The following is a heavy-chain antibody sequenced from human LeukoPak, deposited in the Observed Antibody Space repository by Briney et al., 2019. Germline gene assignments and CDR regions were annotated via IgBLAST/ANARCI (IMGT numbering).Heavy chain of an antibody. CDR2: INPNSGGT. J-gene: IGHJ4*02. D-gene: IGHD2-2*02. CDR3: ARGRGGYCSSTSCHRLFDY. CDR1: GYTFTGYY. Sequence: ASVKVSCKASGYTFTGYYMHRVRQAPGQGLEWMGWINPNSGGTNYAQKFQGRVTMTRDTSISTAYMELSRLRSDDTAVYYCARGRGGYCSSTSCHRLFDYWGQGTLVTVSS. V-gene: IGHV1-2*02.